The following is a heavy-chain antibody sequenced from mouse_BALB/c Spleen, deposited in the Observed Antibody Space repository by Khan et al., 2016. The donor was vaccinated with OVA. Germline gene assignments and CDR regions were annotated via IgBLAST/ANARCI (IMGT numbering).Heavy chain of an antibody. D-gene: IGHD2-2*01. CDR2: INPSSGGT. Sequence: QVQLQQSGAELVKPGASVRLSCKASGYTFTSYYLYCVKQRPGQGLEWIGDINPSSGGTNFNEKFKSKATLTVDKSSSTAYIQLNSLTSEDSAVYYCTRSGYGSFAYWGQGTLVTVSA. J-gene: IGHJ3*01. CDR3: TRSGYGSFAY. V-gene: IGHV1S81*02. CDR1: GYTFTSYY.